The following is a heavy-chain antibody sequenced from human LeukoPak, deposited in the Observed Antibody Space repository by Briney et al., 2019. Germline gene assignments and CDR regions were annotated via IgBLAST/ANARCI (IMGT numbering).Heavy chain of an antibody. J-gene: IGHJ4*02. D-gene: IGHD3-22*01. CDR3: ARTSYYYDSSGYSYYFDY. V-gene: IGHV4-61*08. CDR2: IYYSGST. Sequence: PSETLSLTCTVSGGSISSGGFYWSWIRQPPGKGLEWIGYIYYSGSTNYNPSLKSRVTISVDTSKNQFSLKLSSVTAADTAVYYCARTSYYYDSSGYSYYFDYWGQGTLVTVSS. CDR1: GGSISSGGFY.